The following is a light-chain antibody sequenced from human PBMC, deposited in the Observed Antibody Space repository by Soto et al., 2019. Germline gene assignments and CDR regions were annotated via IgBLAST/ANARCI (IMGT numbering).Light chain of an antibody. V-gene: IGLV2-14*01. J-gene: IGLJ1*01. CDR3: SSYRSSNTPFV. CDR2: DVS. CDR1: TSDIGGYYF. Sequence: QSVLTQPASVSGSPGQSTTISCTGTTSDIGGYYFVSWYQQHPDKAPKLMIYDVSNRPSGVSNRFSGFKSGNTASLTISGLQAEHEADYYCSSYRSSNTPFVFGTGTKVTVL.